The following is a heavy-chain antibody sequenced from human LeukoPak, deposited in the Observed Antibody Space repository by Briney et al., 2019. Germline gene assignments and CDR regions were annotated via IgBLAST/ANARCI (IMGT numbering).Heavy chain of an antibody. J-gene: IGHJ6*02. CDR1: GFTFSSYG. Sequence: PGRSLRLSCAASGFTFSSYGMHWVRQAPGKGLEWVAVISYDGSNKYYADSVKGRFTISRDNSKNTLYLQMNSLRAEDTAVYYCARDRRDLYYYYGMDVWGQGTTVTVSS. V-gene: IGHV3-30*03. CDR2: ISYDGSNK. CDR3: ARDRRDLYYYYGMDV.